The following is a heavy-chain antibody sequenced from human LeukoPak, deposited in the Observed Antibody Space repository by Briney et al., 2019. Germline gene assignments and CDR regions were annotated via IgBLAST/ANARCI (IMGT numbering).Heavy chain of an antibody. CDR3: ARDYDSSGYYEADAFDI. CDR2: INNDGSVT. V-gene: IGHV3-74*01. D-gene: IGHD3-22*01. Sequence: PGGYLRLSCAASGFTFSRYWMHSVRQAPGKGLVWVSRINNDGSVTTYADSVKGRFTISRDNAKNTLYLQMNSLRAEDTAIYYCARDYDSSGYYEADAFDIWGQGTMVTVSS. CDR1: GFTFSRYW. J-gene: IGHJ3*02.